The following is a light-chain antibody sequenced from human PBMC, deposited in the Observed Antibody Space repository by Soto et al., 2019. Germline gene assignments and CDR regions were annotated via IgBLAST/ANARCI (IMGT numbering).Light chain of an antibody. CDR1: QSVAGN. V-gene: IGKV3-15*01. CDR3: QQSNNWPPLT. CDR2: GVS. Sequence: DIVMTQSPATLSVSPGERATLSCRASQSVAGNLAWYQQKPGQPPRLLIYGVSTRATGVPARFSGSGSETDFSLTISSLQIEDFALYYCQQSNNWPPLTFGGGTKVDIK. J-gene: IGKJ4*01.